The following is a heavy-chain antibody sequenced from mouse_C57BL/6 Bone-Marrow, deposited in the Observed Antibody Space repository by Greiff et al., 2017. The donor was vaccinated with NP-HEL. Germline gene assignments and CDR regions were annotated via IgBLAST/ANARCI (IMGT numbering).Heavy chain of an antibody. V-gene: IGHV1-81*01. J-gene: IGHJ4*01. CDR3: ARRGDKFYAMDY. CDR1: GYTFTSYG. Sequence: QVQLKQSGAELARPGASVKLSCKASGYTFTSYGISWVKQRTGQGLEWIGEIYPRSGNTYYNEKFKGKATLTADKSSSTAYMELRSLTSEDSAVYFCARRGDKFYAMDYWGQGTSVTVSS. CDR2: IYPRSGNT.